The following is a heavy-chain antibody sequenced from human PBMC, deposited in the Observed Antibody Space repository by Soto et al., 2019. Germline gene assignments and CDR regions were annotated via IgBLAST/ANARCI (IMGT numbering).Heavy chain of an antibody. CDR1: GFTFSSYS. CDR3: ARVAVADPYYYYYGMDV. D-gene: IGHD6-19*01. CDR2: ISSSSSYI. J-gene: IGHJ6*02. V-gene: IGHV3-21*01. Sequence: EVQLVESGGGLVKPGGSLRLSCAASGFTFSSYSINWVRQAPGKGLEWVSSISSSSSYIYYADSVKGRFTISRDNAKNSLYLQMNSLRAEDTAVYYCARVAVADPYYYYYGMDVWGQGTTVTVSS.